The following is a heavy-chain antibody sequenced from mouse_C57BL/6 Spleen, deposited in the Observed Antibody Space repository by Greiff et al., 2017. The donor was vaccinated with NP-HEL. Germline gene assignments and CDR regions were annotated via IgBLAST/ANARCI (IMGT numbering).Heavy chain of an antibody. D-gene: IGHD3-2*02. CDR2: IRNKANGYTT. CDR1: GFTFTDYY. V-gene: IGHV7-3*01. J-gene: IGHJ3*01. Sequence: EVKLVESGGGLVQPGGSLSLSCAASGFTFTDYYMSWVRQPPGKALEWLGFIRNKANGYTTEYSASVKGRFTISRDNSQSILCLQMNALRAEDSATYYCARYAASSGAWFAYWGQGTLVTVSA. CDR3: ARYAASSGAWFAY.